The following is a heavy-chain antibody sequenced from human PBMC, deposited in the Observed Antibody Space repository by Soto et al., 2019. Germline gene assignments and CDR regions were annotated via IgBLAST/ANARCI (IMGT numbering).Heavy chain of an antibody. CDR2: INHSGST. V-gene: IGHV4-34*01. J-gene: IGHJ5*02. CDR1: GGSFSGYY. Sequence: PSETLSLTCAVYGGSFSGYYWSWIRQPPGKGLEWIGEINHSGSTNYNPSLKSRVTISVDTSKNQFSLKLSSVTAADTAVYYCARGRITVTTVWFDPWGQGTLVTVSS. CDR3: ARGRITVTTVWFDP. D-gene: IGHD4-4*01.